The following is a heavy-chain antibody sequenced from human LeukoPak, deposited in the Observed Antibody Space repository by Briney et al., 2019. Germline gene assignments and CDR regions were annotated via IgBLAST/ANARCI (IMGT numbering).Heavy chain of an antibody. CDR1: GGSFSGYF. CDR3: ARRYYYTLGSFPFDF. Sequence: SETLSLTCAVYGGSFSGYFWSWIRQSSGKGLEWIGEIHNSGTTSYNPSLNSRVTISEDTSKNQFYLNLSSVTAADTAVYYCARRYYYTLGSFPFDFWGPGTLVTVSS. J-gene: IGHJ4*02. D-gene: IGHD3-10*01. V-gene: IGHV4-34*01. CDR2: IHNSGTT.